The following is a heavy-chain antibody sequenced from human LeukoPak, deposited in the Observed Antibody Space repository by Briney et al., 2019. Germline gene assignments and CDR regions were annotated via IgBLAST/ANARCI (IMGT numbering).Heavy chain of an antibody. D-gene: IGHD2/OR15-2a*01. Sequence: PGGSLRLSCAASGFTFSRYWIHWVRQAPGKGLVWVSRVNNDGSDTIYADSVKGRFAMSRDNAKNTVFLQMRGLRAEDTAVYYCARGGFSHAFDVWGQGTTVTVSS. CDR2: VNNDGSDT. CDR3: ARGGFSHAFDV. V-gene: IGHV3-74*01. J-gene: IGHJ3*01. CDR1: GFTFSRYW.